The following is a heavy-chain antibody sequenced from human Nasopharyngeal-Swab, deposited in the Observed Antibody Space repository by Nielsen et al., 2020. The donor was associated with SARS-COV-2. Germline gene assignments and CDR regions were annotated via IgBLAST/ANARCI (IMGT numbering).Heavy chain of an antibody. Sequence: SVKVSCKASGGTVSSYAISWVRQAPGQGLEWMGRIIPILGIPNYAQKFQGRLTITADTSTTTAYMELSSLRSEDTAVYYCARRTPYDTTDYRPADYWYFDLWGRGTLVTVTS. D-gene: IGHD3-22*01. V-gene: IGHV1-69*04. CDR2: IIPILGIP. CDR3: ARRTPYDTTDYRPADYWYFDL. J-gene: IGHJ2*01. CDR1: GGTVSSYA.